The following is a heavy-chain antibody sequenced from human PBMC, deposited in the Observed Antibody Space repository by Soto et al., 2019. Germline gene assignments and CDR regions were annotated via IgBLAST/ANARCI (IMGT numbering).Heavy chain of an antibody. CDR3: ARVGRGDYMWGSYRPFDY. D-gene: IGHD3-16*02. V-gene: IGHV4-31*03. Sequence: QVQLQESGPGLVKPSQTLSLTCTVSGGSISSGGYYWSWIRQHPGKGLAWIGYIYYSGSTYYNPSLKSRVTVSVDTSKNQFSLKLSSVTAADTAVYYCARVGRGDYMWGSYRPFDYWGQGTLVTVSS. CDR2: IYYSGST. J-gene: IGHJ4*02. CDR1: GGSISSGGYY.